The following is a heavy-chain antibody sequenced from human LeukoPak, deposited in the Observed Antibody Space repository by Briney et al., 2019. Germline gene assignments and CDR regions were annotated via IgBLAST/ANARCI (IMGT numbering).Heavy chain of an antibody. J-gene: IGHJ4*02. V-gene: IGHV4-39*02. Sequence: SETLSLTCTVAARAIRSSSYYWGWIRQPPGKGLEWIGSSFHRGSTYYYPSLRSRVTISVDTSKNHYSLKLSSVTAGDTAVYYCARGSSTAGTITYWGQGTLVTVSS. CDR1: ARAIRSSSYY. CDR2: SFHRGST. CDR3: ARGSSTAGTITY. D-gene: IGHD5-12*01.